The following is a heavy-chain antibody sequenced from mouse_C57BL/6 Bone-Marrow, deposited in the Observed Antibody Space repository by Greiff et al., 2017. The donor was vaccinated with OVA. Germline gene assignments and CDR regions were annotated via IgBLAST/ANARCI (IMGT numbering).Heavy chain of an antibody. CDR3: AYYYGSPGYFDY. J-gene: IGHJ2*01. V-gene: IGHV6-3*01. CDR2: IRLKSDNYAT. Sequence: EVMLVESGGGLVQPGGSMKLSCVASGFTFSNYWMNWVRQSPEKGLEWVAQIRLKSDNYATHYAESVKGRFNIYRDDSKSSVYLQMNNLSAEDTGIYYCAYYYGSPGYFDYWGQGTTLTVSS. D-gene: IGHD1-1*01. CDR1: GFTFSNYW.